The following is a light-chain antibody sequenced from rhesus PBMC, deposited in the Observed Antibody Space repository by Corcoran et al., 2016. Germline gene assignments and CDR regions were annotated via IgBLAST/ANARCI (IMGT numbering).Light chain of an antibody. Sequence: DIQMTQSPSSLSASVGDRVTITCRASQGINNYLNWYQQKPGKAPKLLIYFANHLESGVPSRFSGNGSGTEFTLTISSLQPEDFATYYCQQYNSLPFTFGPETKLDIK. J-gene: IGKJ3*01. CDR3: QQYNSLPFT. V-gene: IGKV1-32*01. CDR2: FAN. CDR1: QGINNY.